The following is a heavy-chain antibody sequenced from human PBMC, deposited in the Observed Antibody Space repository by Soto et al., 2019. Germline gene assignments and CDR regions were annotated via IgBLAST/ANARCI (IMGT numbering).Heavy chain of an antibody. J-gene: IGHJ3*02. CDR1: GFTFSSYG. Sequence: GGSLRLSCAASGFTFSSYGMHWVRQAPGKGLEWVAVIWYDGSNKYYADSVKGRFTISRDKSKNTLYLQMNSLRAEDTAVYYSARYWDNILTGPAPFHYDVFDIWGQGKMVTVS. D-gene: IGHD3-9*01. CDR3: ARYWDNILTGPAPFHYDVFDI. CDR2: IWYDGSNK. V-gene: IGHV3-33*01.